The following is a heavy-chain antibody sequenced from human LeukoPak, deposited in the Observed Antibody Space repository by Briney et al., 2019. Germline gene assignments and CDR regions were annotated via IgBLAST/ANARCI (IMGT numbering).Heavy chain of an antibody. V-gene: IGHV1-18*01. J-gene: IGHJ3*02. CDR3: ARAGFYYGSGRRAFDI. Sequence: ASVKVSCKASGYTFTSYGISWVRQAPGQGLEWMGWISAYSGNTNYAQKLQGRVTMTTDTSTSTAYMELRSLRSDDTAVYYCARAGFYYGSGRRAFDIWGQGTMVTVSS. CDR1: GYTFTSYG. D-gene: IGHD3-10*01. CDR2: ISAYSGNT.